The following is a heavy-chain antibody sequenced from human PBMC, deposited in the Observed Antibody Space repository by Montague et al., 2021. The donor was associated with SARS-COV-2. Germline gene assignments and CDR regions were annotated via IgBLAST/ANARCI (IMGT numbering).Heavy chain of an antibody. CDR3: VRDHPYGGPRGAYDI. CDR2: IYDSGAV. Sequence: SETLSLTCTVSGGSITGYYWSWLRRSPGKGLEWIAYIYDSGAVNYNPSLESRVTTSTDTSKNQLSLKVNSVTAADTAVYYCVRDHPYGGPRGAYDIWGQGTVVTVSS. V-gene: IGHV4-59*01. D-gene: IGHD4-23*01. J-gene: IGHJ3*02. CDR1: GGSITGYY.